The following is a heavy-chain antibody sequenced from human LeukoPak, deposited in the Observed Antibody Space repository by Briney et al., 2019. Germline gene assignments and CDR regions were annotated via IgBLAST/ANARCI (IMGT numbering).Heavy chain of an antibody. J-gene: IGHJ3*02. Sequence: SETLSLTCAVYGGSFSGYYWNWIRQPPGKGLEWIGRIYSSASANYNPSLKSRVTMSLDTSKNQFSLNLTSVTAADTAVYYCARVLFTEEDAFDIWGQGTMVTVSS. CDR2: IYSSASA. V-gene: IGHV4-59*10. CDR1: GGSFSGYY. CDR3: ARVLFTEEDAFDI.